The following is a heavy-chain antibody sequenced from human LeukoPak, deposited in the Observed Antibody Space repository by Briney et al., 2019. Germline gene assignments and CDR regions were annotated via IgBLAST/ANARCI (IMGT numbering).Heavy chain of an antibody. V-gene: IGHV3-21*01. D-gene: IGHD2-2*01. J-gene: IGHJ6*03. CDR1: GFTFSSFG. Sequence: GGSLRLSCAASGFTFSSFGMNWVRQAPGRGLEWVSSISTGSSYINYADSVKGRFAISRDNAQNSLYLQMTSLRAEDTAVYYCARSEGYCSSASCDAYYYYMDVWGKGTTVTVSS. CDR3: ARSEGYCSSASCDAYYYYMDV. CDR2: ISTGSSYI.